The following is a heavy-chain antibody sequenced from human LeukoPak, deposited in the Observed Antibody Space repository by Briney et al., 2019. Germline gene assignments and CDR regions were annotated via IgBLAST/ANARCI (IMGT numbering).Heavy chain of an antibody. CDR1: GFTFSTSW. V-gene: IGHV3-7*01. J-gene: IGHJ4*02. Sequence: GGSLRLSCAVSGFTFSTSWMHWVRQAPGTGLEWVANINPDGRQKHYVDSLKGRFSISRDNGRNSLYLQMGNLRVEDTAVYYCMSDSFDNWGQGTLVTVSS. CDR2: INPDGRQK. CDR3: MSDSFDN.